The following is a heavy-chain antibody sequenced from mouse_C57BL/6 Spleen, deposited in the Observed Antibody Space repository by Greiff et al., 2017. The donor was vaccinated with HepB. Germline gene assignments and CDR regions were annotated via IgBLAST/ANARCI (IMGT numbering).Heavy chain of an antibody. CDR3: ARDYSNYGNYFDY. CDR1: GFTFSSYA. CDR2: ISDGGSYT. Sequence: DVMLVESGGGLVKPGGSLKLSCAASGFTFSSYAMSWVRQTPEKRLEWVATISDGGSYTYYPDNVKGRFTISRDNAKNNLYLQMSHLKSEDTAMYYCARDYSNYGNYFDYGGQGTTLTVSS. J-gene: IGHJ2*01. D-gene: IGHD2-5*01. V-gene: IGHV5-4*01.